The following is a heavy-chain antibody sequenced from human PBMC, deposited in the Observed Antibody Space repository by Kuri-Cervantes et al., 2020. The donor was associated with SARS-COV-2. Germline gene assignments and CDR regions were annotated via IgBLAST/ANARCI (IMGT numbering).Heavy chain of an antibody. V-gene: IGHV4-34*01. D-gene: IGHD3-10*01. J-gene: IGHJ4*02. CDR2: INHSGST. CDR1: GGSFSGFY. Sequence: SETLSLTCAVSGGSFSGFYWSWIRQPLGKGLEWIGEINHSGSTNYNPSLKSRVTISVDTSKNQFSLKLSSVTAADTAVYYCARAPGDYYGFEGYFDYWGQGTLVTVSS. CDR3: ARAPGDYYGFEGYFDY.